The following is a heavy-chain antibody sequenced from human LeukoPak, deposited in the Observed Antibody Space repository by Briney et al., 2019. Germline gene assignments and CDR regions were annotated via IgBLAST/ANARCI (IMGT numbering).Heavy chain of an antibody. J-gene: IGHJ3*02. CDR3: ARRAAQRVAFDI. D-gene: IGHD6-6*01. Sequence: SVKVSCKASGGTFSSYAICWVRQAPGQGLEWMGGIIPIFGTANYAQKFQGRVTITADKSTSTAYMELSSLRAEDTAVYYGARRAAQRVAFDIWGQGTMVTVSS. CDR2: IIPIFGTA. CDR1: GGTFSSYA. V-gene: IGHV1-69*06.